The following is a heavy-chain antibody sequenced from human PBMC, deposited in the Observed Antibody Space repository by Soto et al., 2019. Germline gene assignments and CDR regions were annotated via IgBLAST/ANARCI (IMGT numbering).Heavy chain of an antibody. CDR3: ARALILTGYYIHDAFDI. D-gene: IGHD3-9*01. V-gene: IGHV4-59*01. CDR2: IYYSGST. J-gene: IGHJ3*02. CDR1: GGSITSYY. Sequence: SESLSLTCSVVGGSITSYYWRWIRQPPGKGLGWIGYIYYSGSTNYNPSLKSRVTISVDTSKNQFSLKLSSVTAADTAVYYCARALILTGYYIHDAFDIWGQGTMVTVS.